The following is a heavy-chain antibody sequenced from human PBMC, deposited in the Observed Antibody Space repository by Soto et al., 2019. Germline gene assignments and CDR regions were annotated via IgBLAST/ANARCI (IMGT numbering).Heavy chain of an antibody. D-gene: IGHD3-3*01. V-gene: IGHV4-59*01. CDR3: ARTNYDFWSGYTNWFDP. CDR1: GGSISSYY. Sequence: SETLSLTCTVSGGSISSYYWSWIRQPPGKGLEWIGYIYYSESTNYNPSLKSRVTISVDTSKNQFSLKLSSVTAADTAVYYCARTNYDFWSGYTNWFDPWGQGTLVTVSS. CDR2: IYYSEST. J-gene: IGHJ5*02.